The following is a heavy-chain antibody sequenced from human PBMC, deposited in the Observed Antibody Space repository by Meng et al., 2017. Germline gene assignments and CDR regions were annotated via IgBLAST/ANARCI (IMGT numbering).Heavy chain of an antibody. CDR1: GGYISSSNW. J-gene: IGHJ5*02. D-gene: IGHD3-10*01. CDR2: IYHSGST. V-gene: IGHV4-4*02. CDR3: ASRATMVRGVPNWFDP. Sequence: VQLQESGPGLVKPSGTLSLTCAVSGGYISSSNWWSWVRHPPGKGLEWIGEIYHSGSTNYNPSLKSRVTISVDKSKNQFSLKLSSVTAADTAVYYCASRATMVRGVPNWFDPWGQGTLVTVSS.